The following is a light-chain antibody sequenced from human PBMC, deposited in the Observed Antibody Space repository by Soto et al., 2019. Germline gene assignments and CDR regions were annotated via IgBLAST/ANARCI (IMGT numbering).Light chain of an antibody. CDR1: QSLLYSNGYNY. Sequence: DIVMTQSPLSLPVTPGEPASSSCRSSQSLLYSNGYNYLDCYLQKPGQSPQLLIYLGSNRASGVPDRFSGSGSGTDFTLKISRVEAEDVGVYYCQQYNNWPALTFGGGTKVDIK. J-gene: IGKJ4*01. V-gene: IGKV2-28*01. CDR3: QQYNNWPALT. CDR2: LGS.